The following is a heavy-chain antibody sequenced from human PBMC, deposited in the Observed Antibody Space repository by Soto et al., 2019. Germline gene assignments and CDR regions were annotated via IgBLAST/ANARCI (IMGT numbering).Heavy chain of an antibody. CDR2: IKQDGSQK. CDR3: ASAYYYDSSGYSPGGY. J-gene: IGHJ4*02. Sequence: GGSLRLSCAASGLTFSSYWMSWVRQAPGKGLEWVANIKQDGSQKYYVDSVKGRFTTSRDNAKNSLYLQMNSLRVEDTAVYYCASAYYYDSSGYSPGGYWGQGTQVTVSS. D-gene: IGHD3-22*01. V-gene: IGHV3-7*01. CDR1: GLTFSSYW.